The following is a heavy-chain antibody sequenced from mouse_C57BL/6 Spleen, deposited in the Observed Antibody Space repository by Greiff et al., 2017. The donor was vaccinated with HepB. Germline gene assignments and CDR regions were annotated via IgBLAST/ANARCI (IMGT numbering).Heavy chain of an antibody. CDR1: GYNFTEYT. J-gene: IGHJ1*03. CDR3: ARHEDGITTVVRYWYFDV. Sequence: QVHVKQSGAELVKPGASVKLSCKASGYNFTEYTIHWVKQRSGQGLEWIGWFYTGSGSIKYNEKFKDKATLTADKSSSTVYMELSRLTSEDSAVYFCARHEDGITTVVRYWYFDVWGTGTTVTVSS. V-gene: IGHV1-62-2*01. D-gene: IGHD1-1*01. CDR2: FYTGSGSI.